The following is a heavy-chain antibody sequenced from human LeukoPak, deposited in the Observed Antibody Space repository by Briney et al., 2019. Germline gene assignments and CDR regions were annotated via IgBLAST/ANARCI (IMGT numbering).Heavy chain of an antibody. V-gene: IGHV3-30*18. D-gene: IGHD2-15*01. CDR1: XXTFXXXX. Sequence: GGSLRLSCEVSXXTFXXXXXXXXXXXXXXXXXWXXVXXXDGSXKHYADXLKGRFTISRDNSKDTLYLQMNSLRPEDTAVYYCAKGFYSGGNSFLIDYWGQGTLVTVSS. CDR3: AKGFYSGGNSFLIDY. CDR2: XXXDGSXK. J-gene: IGHJ4*02.